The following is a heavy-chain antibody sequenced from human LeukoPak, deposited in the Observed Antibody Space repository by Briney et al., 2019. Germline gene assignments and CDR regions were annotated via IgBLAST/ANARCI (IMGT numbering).Heavy chain of an antibody. CDR2: IYYSGST. CDR1: GGSISSGGYY. J-gene: IGHJ6*02. D-gene: IGHD3-22*01. CDR3: ARDREGDHYYDSSGYPPAYYYYYGMDV. Sequence: SETLSLTCTVSGGSISSGGYYWSWIRQHPGKGLEWIGYIYYSGSTYYNPSLKSRVTISVDTSKNQFSLKLSSVTAADTAVYYCARDREGDHYYDSSGYPPAYYYYYGMDVWGQGTTVNVSS. V-gene: IGHV4-31*03.